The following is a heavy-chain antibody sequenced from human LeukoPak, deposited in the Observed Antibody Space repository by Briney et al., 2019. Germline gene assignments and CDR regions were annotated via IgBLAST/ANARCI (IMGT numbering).Heavy chain of an antibody. J-gene: IGHJ4*02. Sequence: SVKASCKTSRFTFTSSAIQWVRQASGQRLEWIGWIVVGSVNTNYAQKFQERVTITRDMSTSTAYMELSSLRSEDTAIYYCAAGAVYTSGFDYWGQGTLVTVSS. V-gene: IGHV1-58*02. D-gene: IGHD6-19*01. CDR3: AAGAVYTSGFDY. CDR2: IVVGSVNT. CDR1: RFTFTSSA.